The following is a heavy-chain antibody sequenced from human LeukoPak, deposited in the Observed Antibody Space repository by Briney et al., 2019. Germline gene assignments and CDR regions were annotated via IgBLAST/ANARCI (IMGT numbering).Heavy chain of an antibody. Sequence: GGSLRLSCAASGFTFSRYGMHWVRQAPGKGLEWVAVISYDGSNKYYADSVKGRFTISRDNAKNSLYLQMNSLRAEDTAVYYCARDKIVGATKLDYWGQGTLVTVSS. CDR1: GFTFSRYG. CDR3: ARDKIVGATKLDY. D-gene: IGHD1-26*01. J-gene: IGHJ4*02. CDR2: ISYDGSNK. V-gene: IGHV3-30*03.